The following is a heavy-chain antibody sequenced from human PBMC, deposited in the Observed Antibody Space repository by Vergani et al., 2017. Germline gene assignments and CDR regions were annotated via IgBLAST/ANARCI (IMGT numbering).Heavy chain of an antibody. Sequence: QVQVVQSGAEVKKSGASVKVSCKTSGYTFSNYYMHWVRQGPGHGLEWMVIINPSGGHTNYAQKFQGRVTMTRDTSTSTVYMELRSLRSEDTAIYYCARGYYGILTGYRYLVQGTLVTVAA. V-gene: IGHV1-46*03. J-gene: IGHJ4*02. CDR2: INPSGGHT. CDR3: ARGYYGILTGYRY. CDR1: GYTFSNYY. D-gene: IGHD3-9*01.